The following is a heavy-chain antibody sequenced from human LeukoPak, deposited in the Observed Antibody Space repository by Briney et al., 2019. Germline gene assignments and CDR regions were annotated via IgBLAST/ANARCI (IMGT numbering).Heavy chain of an antibody. Sequence: PGGSLRLSCAASGFTFSSYAMHWVRQAPGKGLEWVAVISYDGSNKYYADSVKGRFTISRDNSKNTLYLQMNSLRAEDTAVYYCARVGVRILTYWYFDLWGRGTLVTVSS. CDR1: GFTFSSYA. CDR2: ISYDGSNK. CDR3: ARVGVRILTYWYFDL. V-gene: IGHV3-30-3*01. D-gene: IGHD3-3*01. J-gene: IGHJ2*01.